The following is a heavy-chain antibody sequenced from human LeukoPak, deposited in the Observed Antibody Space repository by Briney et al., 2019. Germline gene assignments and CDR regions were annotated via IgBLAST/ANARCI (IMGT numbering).Heavy chain of an antibody. CDR2: MNPNSGNT. CDR1: GYTFTSYD. D-gene: IGHD2-15*01. CDR3: ATAATSYYYYYYGMDV. Sequence: GASVKVSCKASGYTFTSYDINWVRQATGQGLEWMGWMNPNSGNTGYAQKFQGRVTMTRNTSISTAYMELSSLRSEDTAVYYCATAATSYYYYYYGMDVWGQGTTVTVSS. V-gene: IGHV1-8*01. J-gene: IGHJ6*02.